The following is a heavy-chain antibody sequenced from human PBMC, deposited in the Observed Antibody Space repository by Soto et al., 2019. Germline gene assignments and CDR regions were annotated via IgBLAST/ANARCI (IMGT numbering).Heavy chain of an antibody. CDR3: ARGTLIGTAATDY. CDR1: GGSLSGYY. Sequence: SETLSLTCAVYGGSLSGYYWTWIRQPPGKGLEWIGEINHGRGTNYNPSLKSRVTISVDTSNNHFSLKLRSVTAADTAVYYCARGTLIGTAATDYWGQGTLVTVS. V-gene: IGHV4-34*01. D-gene: IGHD6-13*01. CDR2: INHGRGT. J-gene: IGHJ4*02.